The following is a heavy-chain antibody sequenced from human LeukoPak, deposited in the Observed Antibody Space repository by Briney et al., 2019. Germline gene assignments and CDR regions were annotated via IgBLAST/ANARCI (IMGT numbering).Heavy chain of an antibody. D-gene: IGHD6-13*01. Sequence: GASVKVSCKASGYTFTSYGISWVRQAPGQGLEWMGWISAYNGNTNYAQKLQGRVTMTTDTSTSTAYMELRSLRSDDTAVYYCARDFIAAAKFSPFDYWGQGTLVTVSS. V-gene: IGHV1-18*01. CDR1: GYTFTSYG. CDR2: ISAYNGNT. J-gene: IGHJ4*02. CDR3: ARDFIAAAKFSPFDY.